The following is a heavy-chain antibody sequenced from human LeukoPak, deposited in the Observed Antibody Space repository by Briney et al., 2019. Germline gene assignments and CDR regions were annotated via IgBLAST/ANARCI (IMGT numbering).Heavy chain of an antibody. V-gene: IGHV4-59*01. Sequence: PSETLSLTCTVSGGSISSYYWSWIRQPPGKGLEWIGYIYYSGYTNYNPSLKSRVTISVDTSKNQFSLKLSSVTAADTAVYYCARHRGYSGSYLYYFDYWGQGTLVTVSS. CDR1: GGSISSYY. J-gene: IGHJ4*02. CDR2: IYYSGYT. CDR3: ARHRGYSGSYLYYFDY. D-gene: IGHD1-26*01.